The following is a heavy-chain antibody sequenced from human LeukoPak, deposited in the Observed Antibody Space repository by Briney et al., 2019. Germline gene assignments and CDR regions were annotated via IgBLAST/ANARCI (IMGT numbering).Heavy chain of an antibody. J-gene: IGHJ3*02. CDR1: GGSISSSSYY. V-gene: IGHV4-39*01. CDR2: IYYSGST. Sequence: PSETLSLTFTVSGGSISSSSYYWGWIRQPPGKGLEWIGSIYYSGSTYYNPSLKSRVTISVDTSKNQFSLKLSSVTAADTAVYYCARRIAMGSGAFDIWGQGTMVTVSS. CDR3: ARRIAMGSGAFDI. D-gene: IGHD6-19*01.